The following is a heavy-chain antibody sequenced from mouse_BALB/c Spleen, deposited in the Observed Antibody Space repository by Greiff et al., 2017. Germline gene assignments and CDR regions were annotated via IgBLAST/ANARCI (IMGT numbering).Heavy chain of an antibody. CDR1: GFSLTSYD. Sequence: QVQLKESGPGLVAPSQSLSITCTVSGFSLTSYDISWIRQPPGKGLEWLGVIWTGGGTNYNSAFMSRLSISKDNSKSQVFLKMNSLQTDDTAIYYCVRDEALSYAMDYWGQGTSVTVSS. CDR3: VRDEALSYAMDY. D-gene: IGHD6-1*01. J-gene: IGHJ4*01. V-gene: IGHV2-9-2*01. CDR2: IWTGGGT.